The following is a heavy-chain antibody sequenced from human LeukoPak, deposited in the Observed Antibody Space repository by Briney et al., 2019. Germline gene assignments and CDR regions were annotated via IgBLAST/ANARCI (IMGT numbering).Heavy chain of an antibody. CDR1: GYTFTSYW. V-gene: IGHV5-51*01. CDR3: ARRAYGSGSYVFDY. CDR2: IYPGDSDT. J-gene: IGHJ4*02. Sequence: GESLKISCKGSGYTFTSYWIGWVRPMPGKGLEWMGIIYPGDSDTRYSPSFQGQVTISADKSISTAYPQWSSLKASDTAMYYCARRAYGSGSYVFDYWGQGTLVTVSS. D-gene: IGHD3-10*01.